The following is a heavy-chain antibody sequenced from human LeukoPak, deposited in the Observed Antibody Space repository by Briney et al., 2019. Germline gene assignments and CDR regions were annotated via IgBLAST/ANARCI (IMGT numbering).Heavy chain of an antibody. J-gene: IGHJ4*02. CDR3: ARVIAVAGRGLGY. Sequence: EASVKVSCKASGYTFTGYYMHWVRQAPGQGLEWMGWINPNSGGTNYAQKFQGRVTMTRDTSISTAYMELSRLRSDDTAVYYCARVIAVAGRGLGYWGQGTLVTVSS. CDR2: INPNSGGT. CDR1: GYTFTGYY. D-gene: IGHD6-19*01. V-gene: IGHV1-2*02.